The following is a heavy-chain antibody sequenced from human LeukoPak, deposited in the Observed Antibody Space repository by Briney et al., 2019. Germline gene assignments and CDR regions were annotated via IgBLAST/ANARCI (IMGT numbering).Heavy chain of an antibody. Sequence: GGSLRLSCAASGFTFSSYAMSRVRQAPGKGLEWVSAISGSGGSTYYADSVKGRFTISRDNSKNTLYMQMNSLRAEDTAVYYCAKERDSRGYFDYWGQGTLVTVSS. V-gene: IGHV3-23*01. CDR3: AKERDSRGYFDY. CDR1: GFTFSSYA. CDR2: ISGSGGST. D-gene: IGHD6-13*01. J-gene: IGHJ4*02.